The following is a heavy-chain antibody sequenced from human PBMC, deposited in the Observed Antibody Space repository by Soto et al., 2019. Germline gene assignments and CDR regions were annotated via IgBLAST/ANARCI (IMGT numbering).Heavy chain of an antibody. D-gene: IGHD6-13*01. V-gene: IGHV3-7*05. CDR3: ARDGDSSRWYDYDF. Sequence: GGSLRLSCAASGFTFSRNWMSWVRQAPGKGLEWVANIKQDGSDKYYVDSVKGRFTISRDNAKNSLYLQINSLRAEDTAVYYCARDGDSSRWYDYDFWGQGALVTVSS. CDR2: IKQDGSDK. J-gene: IGHJ4*02. CDR1: GFTFSRNW.